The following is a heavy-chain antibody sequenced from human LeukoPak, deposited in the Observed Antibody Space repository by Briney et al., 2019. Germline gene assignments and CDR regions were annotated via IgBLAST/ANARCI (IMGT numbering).Heavy chain of an antibody. D-gene: IGHD3-9*01. CDR3: ARDYDIRTGFYYYFGMDV. Sequence: ASVKVSCKASGYTFAKYGISWVRQAPGQGLEWMGWIRTYNNNTYYAQKFQGRLTMCTDTSASTAYMDLRSLTADDTAVYYCARDYDIRTGFYYYFGMDVWGQGTTVTVSS. CDR2: IRTYNNNT. V-gene: IGHV1-18*01. CDR1: GYTFAKYG. J-gene: IGHJ6*02.